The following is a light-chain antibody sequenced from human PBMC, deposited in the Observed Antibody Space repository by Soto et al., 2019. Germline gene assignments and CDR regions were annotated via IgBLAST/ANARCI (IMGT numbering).Light chain of an antibody. Sequence: EIVMTQSPVTLSVSPGDRATLSCRASQSVNSNLAWYQQKPGQTPKLLIDVASTRATGIPARFSGSGSGTECTLPISSLQSEDFAVYYCQQYNVWPLTFGGGTKVEFK. V-gene: IGKV3-15*01. CDR1: QSVNSN. CDR3: QQYNVWPLT. J-gene: IGKJ4*01. CDR2: VAS.